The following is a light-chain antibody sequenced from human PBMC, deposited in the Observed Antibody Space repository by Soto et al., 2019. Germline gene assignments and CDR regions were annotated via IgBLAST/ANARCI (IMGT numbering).Light chain of an antibody. Sequence: QSALTQPASVSGSPGQSITISCTGTSSDVGGYNYVSWYQQHPGKAPKLMFYDVSNRPSGVSNRFSGSKSGNTASLTISGLQAEDEADYYCSSYTSSITLFGTGTKLTVL. V-gene: IGLV2-14*03. J-gene: IGLJ1*01. CDR1: SSDVGGYNY. CDR3: SSYTSSITL. CDR2: DVS.